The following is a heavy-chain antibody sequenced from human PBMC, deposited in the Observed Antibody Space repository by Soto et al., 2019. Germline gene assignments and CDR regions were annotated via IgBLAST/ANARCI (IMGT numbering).Heavy chain of an antibody. J-gene: IGHJ4*02. CDR3: AKFGMATTKRSPPYYIAY. CDR2: ISGSGGGT. Sequence: GXSLGLSCEASGXTFSSYAISWVRQAPGKGLDGFSSISGSGGGTYYADSVMGRFTFSRYNSNNTLYLQMNSLRAEDTAVYYCAKFGMATTKRSPPYYIAYWGQGALGTVSS. D-gene: IGHD1-1*01. CDR1: GXTFSSYA. V-gene: IGHV3-23*01.